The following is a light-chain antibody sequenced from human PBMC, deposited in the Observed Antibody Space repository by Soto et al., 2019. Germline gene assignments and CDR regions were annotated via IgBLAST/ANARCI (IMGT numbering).Light chain of an antibody. V-gene: IGKV1-5*03. CDR1: QSISTW. CDR3: QQYKTYSRT. Sequence: DIQMTQSPSTLSASVGDRVSITCRASQSISTWLAWYRQKPGKAPELLIYQASSLESGVPSRFSGSGSGTEFTLTSSSLQPDDFATYYCQQYKTYSRTFGQGTKVEIK. J-gene: IGKJ1*01. CDR2: QAS.